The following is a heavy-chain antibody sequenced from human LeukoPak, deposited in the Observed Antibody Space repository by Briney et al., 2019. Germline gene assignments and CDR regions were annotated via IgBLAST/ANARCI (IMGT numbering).Heavy chain of an antibody. CDR1: GYSFASYW. CDR3: ARQRYCSGGSCYPDY. Sequence: GESLKISCKGSGYSFASYWIGWVRQLPGKGLEWMGIIYPGDSDTRYSPSFQGQVTISADKSISTAYLQWSSLKASDTAMYYCARQRYCSGGSCYPDYWGQGTLVTVSS. CDR2: IYPGDSDT. J-gene: IGHJ4*02. D-gene: IGHD2-15*01. V-gene: IGHV5-51*01.